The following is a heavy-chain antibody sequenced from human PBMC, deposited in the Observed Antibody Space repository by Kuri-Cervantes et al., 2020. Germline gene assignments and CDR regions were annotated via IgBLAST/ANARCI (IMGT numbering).Heavy chain of an antibody. CDR2: ISYDGSNK. CDR1: GFTSSGYA. D-gene: IGHD3-9*01. Sequence: GGSLRLSCAASGFTSSGYAMHWVRQAPGKGLEWVAVISYDGSNKYYADSVKGRFTISRDNSKNTLYLQMNSLRAEDTAVYYCAKPFYDILTGYPPGDDAFDIWGQGTMVTVSS. CDR3: AKPFYDILTGYPPGDDAFDI. J-gene: IGHJ3*02. V-gene: IGHV3-30*18.